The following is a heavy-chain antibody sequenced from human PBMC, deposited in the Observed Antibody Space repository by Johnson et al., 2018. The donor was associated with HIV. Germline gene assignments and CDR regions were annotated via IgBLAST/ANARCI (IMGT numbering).Heavy chain of an antibody. J-gene: IGHJ3*02. CDR3: ARGRGYSGSNDAFDI. Sequence: VQLVESGGGLVQPGRSLRLSCAASGFTFDDYAMHWVRQAPGKGLEWVSGISWNSGSIGYADSVKGRFTISRDNAENSLYLQMNSLRAEDTAVYYCARGRGYSGSNDAFDIWGQGTLVTVSS. CDR2: ISWNSGSI. D-gene: IGHD6-13*01. CDR1: GFTFDDYA. V-gene: IGHV3-9*01.